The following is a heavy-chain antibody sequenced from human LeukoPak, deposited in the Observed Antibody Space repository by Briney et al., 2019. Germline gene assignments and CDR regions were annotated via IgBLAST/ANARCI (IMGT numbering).Heavy chain of an antibody. D-gene: IGHD6-19*01. J-gene: IGHJ6*03. CDR1: GFTVSSNY. V-gene: IGHV3-53*01. CDR3: ARASSSGRLYYYYYMDV. Sequence: GGSLRLSCAASGFTVSSNYVSWVRQAPGKGLEWVSVIYSGGGTYYADSVKGRFTISRDNSKNTLYLQMNSLRAEDTAVYYCARASSSGRLYYYYYMDVWGKGTTVTVSS. CDR2: IYSGGGT.